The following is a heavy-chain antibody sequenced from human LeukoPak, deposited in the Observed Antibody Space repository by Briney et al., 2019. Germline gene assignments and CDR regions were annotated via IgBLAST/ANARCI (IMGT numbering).Heavy chain of an antibody. Sequence: PGGSARLSCAASGFTFSSYEMNWFRQAPGKGLEWVSYISSSGNTIYYADSVKGRFTISRDNAKNSLYLQMNSLRAEDTAVYYCARDCSSSWLFWFDPWGQGTLVTVSS. CDR1: GFTFSSYE. D-gene: IGHD6-13*01. CDR3: ARDCSSSWLFWFDP. J-gene: IGHJ5*02. CDR2: ISSSGNTI. V-gene: IGHV3-48*03.